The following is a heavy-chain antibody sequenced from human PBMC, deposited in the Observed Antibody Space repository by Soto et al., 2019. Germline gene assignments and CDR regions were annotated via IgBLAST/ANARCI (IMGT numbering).Heavy chain of an antibody. V-gene: IGHV1-46*03. CDR3: ARGSRITRVRAASSDF. CDR1: GSTFTSYY. Sequence: GASVKVSCKASGSTFTSYYMHWVRQPPGQGLEWMGIINPSGGSTSYAQKFQGRVTMTRDTSTSTVYMELSSLSSEDTAVYYCARGSRITRVRAASSDFRGQRPLGTCST. CDR2: INPSGGST. D-gene: IGHD3-10*01. J-gene: IGHJ4*02.